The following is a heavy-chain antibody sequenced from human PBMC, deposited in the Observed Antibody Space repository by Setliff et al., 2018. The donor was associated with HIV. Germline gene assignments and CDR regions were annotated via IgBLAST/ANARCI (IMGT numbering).Heavy chain of an antibody. J-gene: IGHJ6*03. V-gene: IGHV1-8*02. CDR2: MNPDNGKT. CDR3: ARGGRRSYYSYFHMDV. Sequence: ASVKVSCKASGYTFGIYDIYWVRQATGQGPEWMGWMNPDNGKTGYAQTFQGRVTMTKDTSTSTAYMELRGLRSEDTAVYYCARGGRRSYYSYFHMDVWGKGTTVTISS. CDR1: GYTFGIYD.